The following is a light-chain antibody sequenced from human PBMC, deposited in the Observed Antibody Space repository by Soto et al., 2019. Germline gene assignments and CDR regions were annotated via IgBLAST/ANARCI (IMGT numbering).Light chain of an antibody. CDR2: EAS. J-gene: IGKJ2*01. CDR3: HQYNNYMYT. Sequence: ELVMSQSPATLSVSPGERVTLSGRASQNIRKHLAWYQQKPGQAPSLLIYEASTRASGVPVRFSGSGAGTEFTLTISSLQSEDFGVYYCHQYNNYMYTFGQGTKVDIK. V-gene: IGKV3-15*01. CDR1: QNIRKH.